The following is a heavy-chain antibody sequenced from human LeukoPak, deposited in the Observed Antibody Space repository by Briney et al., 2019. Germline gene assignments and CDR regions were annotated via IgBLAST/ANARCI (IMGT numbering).Heavy chain of an antibody. D-gene: IGHD6-13*01. CDR1: GFTFSSYA. CDR2: ISGSGGST. V-gene: IGHV3-23*01. CDR3: ASSSWYEEAFDI. J-gene: IGHJ3*02. Sequence: GGSLRLSCAASGFTFSSYAMSWVRQAPGKGLEWVSAISGSGGSTYYADSVKGRFTISRDNSKNTLYLQMNSLRAEDTAVYYCASSSWYEEAFDIWGQGTMVTVSS.